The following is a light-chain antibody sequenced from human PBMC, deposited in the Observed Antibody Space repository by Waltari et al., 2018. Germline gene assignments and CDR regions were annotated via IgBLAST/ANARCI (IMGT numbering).Light chain of an antibody. V-gene: IGLV1-47*01. CDR2: RNN. Sequence: QSVLTQPPSASGTPGQRVIISCSGSISNIGANYVYWYQQLPGPAPKLLIYRNNQRPSGVPDRFSGAKSGTSASLAISGLRSEDEAHYHCAAWDDSLSGVVFGGGTKLTVL. CDR3: AAWDDSLSGVV. J-gene: IGLJ2*01. CDR1: ISNIGANY.